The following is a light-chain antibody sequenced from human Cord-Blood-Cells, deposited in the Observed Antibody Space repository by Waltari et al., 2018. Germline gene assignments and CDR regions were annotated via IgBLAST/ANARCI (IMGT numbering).Light chain of an antibody. CDR2: GAS. Sequence: EIVMTQSPATLSVSPGERATLSCRASHSVSSNLAWYHQKPGQAPMLLIYGASTRATGIPARFSGSGAGTEFTLTISSLQSEDFAVYYCQQYNNWPQSFGQGTKLEIK. CDR1: HSVSSN. CDR3: QQYNNWPQS. V-gene: IGKV3-15*01. J-gene: IGKJ2*03.